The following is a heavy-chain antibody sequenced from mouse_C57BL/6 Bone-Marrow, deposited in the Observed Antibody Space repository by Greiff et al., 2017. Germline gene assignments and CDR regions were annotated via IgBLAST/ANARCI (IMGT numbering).Heavy chain of an antibody. V-gene: IGHV1-69*01. CDR1: GYTFTSYW. D-gene: IGHD2-3*01. CDR2: IDPSDSYT. J-gene: IGHJ2*01. Sequence: QVQLQQPGAELVMPGASVKLSCKASGYTFTSYWMHWVKQRPGQGLEWIGEIDPSDSYTNYNQKFKGKSTLTVDKSSSTAYMQLSSLTSEDSAVYYGARNPIYDGDYWGQGTTLTVSS. CDR3: ARNPIYDGDY.